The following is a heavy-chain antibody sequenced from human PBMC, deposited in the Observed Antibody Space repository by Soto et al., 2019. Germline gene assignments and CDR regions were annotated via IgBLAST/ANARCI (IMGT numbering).Heavy chain of an antibody. CDR2: IYSSGTT. V-gene: IGHV4-4*07. CDR1: GGSIINYY. J-gene: IGHJ5*01. D-gene: IGHD6-13*01. CDR3: ARQTTYSSSWYDY. Sequence: PSETLSLTCTVSGGSIINYYWTWIRQPAVKGLEYIGLIYSSGTTNYNPSLKSRVTMSVDTSKNQFSLKLSSVTAADTALYYCARQTTYSSSWYDYWGHGTLVTVSS.